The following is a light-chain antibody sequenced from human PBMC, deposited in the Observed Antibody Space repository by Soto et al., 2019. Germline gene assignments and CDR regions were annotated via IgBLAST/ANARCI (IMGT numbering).Light chain of an antibody. Sequence: EIVVTQSPATLSVSPGERVTLSCRASQSVSSSLAWYQQRPGQAPRLLIYDTSTRATGFPARFSGSGSGTDFTLTISSLQSEDFAVYYCQQYNNWPWTFGQGTKVEIK. J-gene: IGKJ1*01. CDR1: QSVSSS. CDR3: QQYNNWPWT. CDR2: DTS. V-gene: IGKV3-15*01.